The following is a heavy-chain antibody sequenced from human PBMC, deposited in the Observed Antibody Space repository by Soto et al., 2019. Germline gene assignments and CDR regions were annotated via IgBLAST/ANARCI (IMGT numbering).Heavy chain of an antibody. V-gene: IGHV3-23*01. Sequence: GGSLRLSCAASGFTFSSYAMSWVRQAPGKGLEWVSTITGSGGSTYYADSVKGRFTISRDNSKNTLYLQMNSLRAEDTAVYYCAKGRKRFGYYYYGMDVWGQGTTVTVSS. D-gene: IGHD3-3*01. J-gene: IGHJ6*02. CDR3: AKGRKRFGYYYYGMDV. CDR2: ITGSGGST. CDR1: GFTFSSYA.